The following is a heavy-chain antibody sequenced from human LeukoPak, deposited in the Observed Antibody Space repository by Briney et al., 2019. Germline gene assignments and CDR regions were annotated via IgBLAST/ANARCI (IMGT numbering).Heavy chain of an antibody. J-gene: IGHJ4*02. D-gene: IGHD5-18*01. V-gene: IGHV3-21*01. CDR3: ARDRGSRRYNNGYSEY. Sequence: RGSLRLSCAASGFTFSSYTINWVCQAPGKGLEWVSSISSSGSYIYYADSVKGRFTVSRDNAKNSLYLQMKSLRAEDTAVYYCARDRGSRRYNNGYSEYWGQGTLVTVSS. CDR1: GFTFSSYT. CDR2: ISSSGSYI.